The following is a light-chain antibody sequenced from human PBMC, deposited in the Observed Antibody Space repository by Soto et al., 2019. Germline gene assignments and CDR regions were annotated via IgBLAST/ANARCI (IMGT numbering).Light chain of an antibody. CDR2: GAS. CDR1: QSVRSK. J-gene: IGKJ1*01. Sequence: EVVMTQSPDTLSVSPGATVTLSCRASQSVRSKLAWYQQKPGQAPRLFICGASTRATGIPARFRGSGSGTDFTLTISSLQPEDVATYDGQQRYNTQWTFVQGTKVDIK. V-gene: IGKV3-15*01. CDR3: QQRYNTQWT.